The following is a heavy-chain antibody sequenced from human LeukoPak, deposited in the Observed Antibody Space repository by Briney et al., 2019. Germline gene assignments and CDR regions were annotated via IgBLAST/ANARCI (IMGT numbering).Heavy chain of an antibody. CDR1: GGSISSTSYY. CDR2: MYYSGST. V-gene: IGHV4-39*01. D-gene: IGHD6-19*01. CDR3: ARLPWTASSGWYMFDH. J-gene: IGHJ4*02. Sequence: PSETLPLTCTVSGGSISSTSYYWGWIRQPPGKRLEWIGSMYYSGSTYYNPSLKSRVTISVDTSKNQFSLKLSSVTAADTAVYYCARLPWTASSGWYMFDHWGQGTLVIVSS.